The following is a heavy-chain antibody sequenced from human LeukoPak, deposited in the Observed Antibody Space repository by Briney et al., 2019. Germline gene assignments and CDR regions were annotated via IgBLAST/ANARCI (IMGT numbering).Heavy chain of an antibody. CDR2: ISGNGVST. CDR3: ARRPDSGSYYVDY. V-gene: IGHV3-64*01. J-gene: IGHJ4*02. CDR1: GGSISSTN. D-gene: IGHD1-26*01. Sequence: ETLSLTCAVSGGSISSTNWWSWVRQPPGKGLEYVSAISGNGVSTDYANSVKGRFTISRDNSKNTLYLQMGSLRAEDMAVYYCARRPDSGSYYVDYWGQGTLVTVSS.